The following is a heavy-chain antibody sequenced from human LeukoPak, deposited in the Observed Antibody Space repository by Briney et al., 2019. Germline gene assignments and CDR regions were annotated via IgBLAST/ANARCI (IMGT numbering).Heavy chain of an antibody. CDR3: ARVAVTTGPYYFDY. Sequence: PSETLSLTCTVSGYSISSGYCWGWIRQPPGKGLEWIGSIYYSGSTYYNPSLKSRATISVDTSKNQFSLKLSSVTAADTAVYYCARVAVTTGPYYFDYWGQGTLVTVSS. V-gene: IGHV4-38-2*02. CDR1: GYSISSGYC. CDR2: IYYSGST. J-gene: IGHJ4*02. D-gene: IGHD4-17*01.